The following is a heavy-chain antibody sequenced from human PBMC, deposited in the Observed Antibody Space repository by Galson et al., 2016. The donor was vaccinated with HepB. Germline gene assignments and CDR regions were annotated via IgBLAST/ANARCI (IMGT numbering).Heavy chain of an antibody. CDR3: TSGLVRGVISF. V-gene: IGHV4-31*03. D-gene: IGHD3-10*01. CDR2: IFYSGSS. J-gene: IGHJ4*02. CDR1: SGSISSGGYY. Sequence: LSLTCSVSSGSISSGGYYCSWIRQHPGKVLEGTGFIFYSGSSYYNPSLKSRVTISVDTSKNQFSLKLSSVTAADTAVYHCTSGLVRGVISFWGQGFLVSVSS.